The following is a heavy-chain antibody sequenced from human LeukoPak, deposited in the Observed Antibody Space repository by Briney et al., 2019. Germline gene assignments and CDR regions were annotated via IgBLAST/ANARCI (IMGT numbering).Heavy chain of an antibody. CDR3: ARVGTQWLEGHFDY. D-gene: IGHD6-19*01. Sequence: GGSLRLSCAAPGFTVSSNYMSWVRQAPGKGLEWVSVIYSDGSTYYADSVKGRFTISRDNSKNTLYLQMNSLRLEDTAVYYCARVGTQWLEGHFDYWGQGTLVTVSS. V-gene: IGHV3-53*01. CDR2: IYSDGST. CDR1: GFTVSSNY. J-gene: IGHJ4*02.